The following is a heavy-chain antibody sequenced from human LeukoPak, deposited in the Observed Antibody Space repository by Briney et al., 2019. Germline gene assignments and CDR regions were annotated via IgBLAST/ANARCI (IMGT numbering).Heavy chain of an antibody. CDR1: GGSISSSY. J-gene: IGHJ1*01. CDR3: ARGGGVPAANPFQH. Sequence: PSETLSLTCIVSGGSISSSYWSWIRQPPGKGLEWIGEINHSGSTNYNPSLKSRVTISVDTSKNQFSLKLSSVTAADTAVYYCARGGGVPAANPFQHWGQGTLVTVFS. D-gene: IGHD2-2*01. V-gene: IGHV4-34*01. CDR2: INHSGST.